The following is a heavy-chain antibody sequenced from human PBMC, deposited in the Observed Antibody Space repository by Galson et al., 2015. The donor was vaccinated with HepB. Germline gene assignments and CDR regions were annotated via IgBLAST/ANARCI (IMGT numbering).Heavy chain of an antibody. CDR1: GGTFSSYA. CDR3: ARTSIAVAGPPLWWFDP. D-gene: IGHD6-19*01. J-gene: IGHJ5*02. CDR2: IIPIFGTA. V-gene: IGHV1-69*13. Sequence: SVKVSCKASGGTFSSYAISWVRQAPGQGLEWMGGIIPIFGTANYAQKFQGRVTITADESTSTAYMELSSLRSEDTAVYYCARTSIAVAGPPLWWFDPWGQGTLVTVSS.